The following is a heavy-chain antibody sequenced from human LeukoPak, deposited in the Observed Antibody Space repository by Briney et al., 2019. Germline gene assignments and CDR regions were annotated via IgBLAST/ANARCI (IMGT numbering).Heavy chain of an antibody. CDR1: GGSISSHY. J-gene: IGHJ3*02. D-gene: IGHD1-26*01. CDR2: IYYSGST. CDR3: ARGIVGFDAFDI. Sequence: SETLSLTCTVSGGSISSHYWSWIRQPPGKGLEWIGYIYYSGSTNYNPSLKSRVTISVDTSKNQFSLKLSSVTAADTAVYYCARGIVGFDAFDIWGQGTMVTVSS. V-gene: IGHV4-59*11.